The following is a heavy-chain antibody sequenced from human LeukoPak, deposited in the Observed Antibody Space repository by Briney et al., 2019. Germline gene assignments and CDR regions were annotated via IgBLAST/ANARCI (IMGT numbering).Heavy chain of an antibody. V-gene: IGHV4-34*01. D-gene: IGHD2-2*01. CDR1: GGSFSGYY. J-gene: IGHJ4*02. CDR2: INHSGST. Sequence: PSETLSLTCAVYGGSFSGYYWSWIRQPPGKGLEWIGEINHSGSTNYNPSLKSRVTISVDTSKNQFSLKLSSVTAADTAVYYCARGSKEGIVVVPAAMRWFFDYWGQGTLVTVSS. CDR3: ARGSKEGIVVVPAAMRWFFDY.